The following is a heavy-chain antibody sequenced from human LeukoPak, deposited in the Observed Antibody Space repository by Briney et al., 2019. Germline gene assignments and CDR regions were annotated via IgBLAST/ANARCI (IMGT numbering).Heavy chain of an antibody. CDR2: IYYSGST. J-gene: IGHJ4*02. V-gene: IGHV4-31*03. Sequence: SQTPSLSCTVSGGSISSGGYYWSWIRQHPGKGLEWIGYIYYSGSTYYNPSLKSRVTISVDTSKNQFSLKLSSVTAADTAVYYCAREGDIYYFDYWGQGTLVTVSS. CDR1: GGSISSGGYY. D-gene: IGHD3-10*01. CDR3: AREGDIYYFDY.